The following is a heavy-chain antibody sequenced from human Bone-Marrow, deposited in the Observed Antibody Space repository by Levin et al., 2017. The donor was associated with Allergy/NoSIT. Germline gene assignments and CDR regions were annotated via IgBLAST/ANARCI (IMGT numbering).Heavy chain of an antibody. CDR2: IYYSGST. CDR1: GGSISSGGYY. J-gene: IGHJ5*02. CDR3: GRGATYYDFWSGSENNWFDP. V-gene: IGHV4-31*03. D-gene: IGHD3-3*01. Sequence: SETLSLTCTVSGGSISSGGYYWSWIRQHPGKGLEWIGYIYYSGSTYYNPSLKSRVTISVDTSKNQFSLKLSSVTAADTAVYYCGRGATYYDFWSGSENNWFDPWGQGTLVTVSS.